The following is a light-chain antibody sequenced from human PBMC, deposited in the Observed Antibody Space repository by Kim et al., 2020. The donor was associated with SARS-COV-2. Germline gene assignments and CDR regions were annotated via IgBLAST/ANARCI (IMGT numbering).Light chain of an antibody. CDR1: QSVSNN. CDR3: QQYNNWPPT. V-gene: IGKV3-15*01. J-gene: IGKJ1*01. CDR2: GAS. Sequence: VSPGERATHSCRARQSVSNNLAWYHQKPGQAPRRLIYGASTRATGIPARFSGSGSGTEFTLTISSLQSEDFAVYYCQQYNNWPPTFGQGTKVDIK.